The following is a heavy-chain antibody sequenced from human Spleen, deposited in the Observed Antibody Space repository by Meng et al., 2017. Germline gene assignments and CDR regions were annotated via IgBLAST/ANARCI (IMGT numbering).Heavy chain of an antibody. V-gene: IGHV3-48*03. CDR1: GFTFSSYE. Sequence: GESLKISCAASGFTFSSYEMNWVRQAPGKGLEWVSYISSSGSTIYYADSVRGRFTISRDNAKDSLSLQMNSLRAEDTAVYYCARGGDSLAFDSWGQGTLVTVSS. CDR2: ISSSGSTI. J-gene: IGHJ4*02. D-gene: IGHD2-21*01. CDR3: ARGGDSLAFDS.